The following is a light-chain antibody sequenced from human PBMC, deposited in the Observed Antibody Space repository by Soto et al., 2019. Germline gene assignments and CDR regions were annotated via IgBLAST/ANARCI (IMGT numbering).Light chain of an antibody. CDR2: AAS. CDR3: PQSYSTPRT. Sequence: DIQMTQSPSSLSASVGDRVTITCRASQSISNYLNWYQQKPWKAPKLLMFAASSLQSGVPSRCSGRGSGTDFTLTISSRQPEDFATYYCPQSYSTPRTFGQGTKVEIK. J-gene: IGKJ1*01. V-gene: IGKV1-39*01. CDR1: QSISNY.